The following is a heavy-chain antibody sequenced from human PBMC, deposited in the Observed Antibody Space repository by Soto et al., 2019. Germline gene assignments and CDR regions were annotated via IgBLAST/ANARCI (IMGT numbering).Heavy chain of an antibody. Sequence: PSETLSLTCTVSGGSISSSSYYWGWIRQPPGKGLEWIGSIYYSGSTYYNPSLKSRVTISVDTSKNQFSLRAEDTAVYYCARDYYKYYDSSGYYRSPAYWGQGTLVTVSS. D-gene: IGHD3-22*01. J-gene: IGHJ4*02. CDR2: IYYSGST. CDR1: GGSISSSSYY. V-gene: IGHV4-39*02. CDR3: ARDYYKYYDSSGYYRSPAY.